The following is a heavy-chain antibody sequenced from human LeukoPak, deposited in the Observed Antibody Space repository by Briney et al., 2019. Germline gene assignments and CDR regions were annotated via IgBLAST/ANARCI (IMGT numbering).Heavy chain of an antibody. CDR1: GVIFSNYD. J-gene: IGHJ5*02. CDR3: ASSPAYSSSWYAIDT. D-gene: IGHD6-13*01. V-gene: IGHV3-13*01. Sequence: GRSMCLSCAASGVIFSNYDMHWVRQAAGKSLEWVSGIGTAGDTYYPGSVKGRFTISRENAKNSLYLHMNSLSAGDTAMYYCASSPAYSSSWYAIDTWGQGTLVTVSS. CDR2: IGTAGDT.